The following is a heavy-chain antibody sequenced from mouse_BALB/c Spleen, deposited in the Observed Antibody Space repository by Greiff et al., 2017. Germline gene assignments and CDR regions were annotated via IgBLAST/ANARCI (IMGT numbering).Heavy chain of an antibody. D-gene: IGHD2-4*01. CDR1: GYSITSDYA. Sequence: DVQLQESGPGLVKPSQSLSLTCTVTGYSITSDYAWNWIRQFPGNKLEWMGYISYSGSTSYNPSLKSRISITRDTSKNQFFLQLNSVTTEDTATYYCARSGYDYHYYAMDYWGQGTSVTVSS. V-gene: IGHV3-2*02. J-gene: IGHJ4*01. CDR2: ISYSGST. CDR3: ARSGYDYHYYAMDY.